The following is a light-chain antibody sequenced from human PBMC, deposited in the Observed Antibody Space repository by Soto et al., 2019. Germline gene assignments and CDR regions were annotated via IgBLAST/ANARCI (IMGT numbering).Light chain of an antibody. V-gene: IGLV1-47*02. Sequence: QLVLTQPPSASGTPGQRVTISCSGSSSNIGSNYVYWYQQLPGAAPKLLIYSNGQRPSGVPDRFSGSKSGTSASLAISGLRSEDEADYYCATWDDSLRGYVFGAGTKLTVL. CDR3: ATWDDSLRGYV. CDR1: SSNIGSNY. J-gene: IGLJ1*01. CDR2: SNG.